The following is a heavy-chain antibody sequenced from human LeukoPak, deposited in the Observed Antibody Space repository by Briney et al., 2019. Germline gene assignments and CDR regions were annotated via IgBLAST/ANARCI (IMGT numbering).Heavy chain of an antibody. Sequence: GSVKASCKASGYTFTGYYMHWVRQAPGQGLEWMGWINPNSGGTNYAQKFQGKVTMTRDTSISTAYMELSRLRSDDTAVYYCAREGVDWNHSVYYFDYWGQRTVVTGSS. CDR1: GYTFTGYY. D-gene: IGHD1-1*01. CDR2: INPNSGGT. V-gene: IGHV1-2*02. CDR3: AREGVDWNHSVYYFDY. J-gene: IGHJ4*02.